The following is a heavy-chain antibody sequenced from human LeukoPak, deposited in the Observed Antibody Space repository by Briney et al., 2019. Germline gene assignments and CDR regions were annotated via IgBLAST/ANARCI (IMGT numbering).Heavy chain of an antibody. CDR2: IYPGDSDT. V-gene: IGHV5-51*01. CDR1: GSIFTSYW. Sequence: KDGASLQISCECAGSIFTSYWIGGGRPLPGKGLGGMGIIYPGDSDTRDSPSFEGQVTISANKSNSTSLLQWSRLEAEGPAIYYCARLFFHRLLWFGDPPHWFDPWGQGTLVTVSS. J-gene: IGHJ5*02. D-gene: IGHD3-10*01. CDR3: ARLFFHRLLWFGDPPHWFDP.